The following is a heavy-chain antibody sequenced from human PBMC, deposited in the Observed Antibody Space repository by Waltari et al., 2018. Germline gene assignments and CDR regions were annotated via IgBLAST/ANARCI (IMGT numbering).Heavy chain of an antibody. V-gene: IGHV4-38-2*01. CDR1: GYSISSGYS. D-gene: IGHD3-10*01. CDR3: ARNYGSGSYFDY. Sequence: QVQLQESGPGLVKPSETLSLTCAVSGYSISSGYSWGWIRQPPGKGLEWIGSIYHSGSTYYNPSLKSRVTISVDTSKNQFSLKLSSVTAADTAVYYCARNYGSGSYFDYWGQGTLVTVSS. J-gene: IGHJ4*02. CDR2: IYHSGST.